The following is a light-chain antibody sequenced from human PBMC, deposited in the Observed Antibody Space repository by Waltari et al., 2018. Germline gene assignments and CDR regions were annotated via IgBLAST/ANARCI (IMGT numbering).Light chain of an antibody. Sequence: QSALTQPASVSGSPGQSVTISCTGPSSDIGRYDFVSWYQQHPGNAPKLIICDVSKRPSGVSDRFSGSKSGDTASLTISGLQFEDEADYYCCSYAGNYIWVFGGGTRLTVL. J-gene: IGLJ3*02. V-gene: IGLV2-23*02. CDR3: CSYAGNYIWV. CDR2: DVS. CDR1: SSDIGRYDF.